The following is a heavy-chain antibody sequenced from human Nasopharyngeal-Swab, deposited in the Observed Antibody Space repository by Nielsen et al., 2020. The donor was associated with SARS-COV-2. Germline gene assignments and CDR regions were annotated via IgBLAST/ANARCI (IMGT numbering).Heavy chain of an antibody. CDR1: GFTFSSYA. CDR2: ISDNGGST. J-gene: IGHJ4*02. D-gene: IGHD1-26*01. V-gene: IGHV3-64D*08. Sequence: GGSLRLSCSASGFTFSSYAMHWVRQAPGLGLEYVSAISDNGGSTYYADSVKGRFTISRDNSKNTLYLQMSSLRPEDTAMYYCVKKTIERSYDYWGQGTLVTVSS. CDR3: VKKTIERSYDY.